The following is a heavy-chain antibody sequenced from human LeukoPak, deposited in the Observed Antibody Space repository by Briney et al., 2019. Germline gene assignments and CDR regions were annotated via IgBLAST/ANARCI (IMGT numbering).Heavy chain of an antibody. CDR3: ARSRLQVAVSGTGGDY. J-gene: IGHJ4*02. Sequence: ASVKVSCKASGYTFTGYYMHWVRQAPGQGLEWMGCINPNSGGTNYAQKFQGRVTMTRDTSIRTAYMELSRLRSDDTAVYYCARSRLQVAVSGTGGDYWGQGTLVTVSS. D-gene: IGHD6-19*01. CDR1: GYTFTGYY. CDR2: INPNSGGT. V-gene: IGHV1-2*02.